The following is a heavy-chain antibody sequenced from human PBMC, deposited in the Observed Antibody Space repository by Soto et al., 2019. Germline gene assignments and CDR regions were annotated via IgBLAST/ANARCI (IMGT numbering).Heavy chain of an antibody. CDR1: GGSISSGDYY. CDR3: ARGPGGYCSGGSCYGRLDP. Sequence: PSETLSLTCTVSGGSISSGDYYWSWIRQPPGKGLEWIGYIYYSGSTYYNPSLKSRVTISVDTSKNQFSLKLSSVTAADTAVYYCARGPGGYCSGGSCYGRLDPWGQGTLVTAPQ. CDR2: IYYSGST. D-gene: IGHD2-15*01. J-gene: IGHJ5*02. V-gene: IGHV4-30-4*01.